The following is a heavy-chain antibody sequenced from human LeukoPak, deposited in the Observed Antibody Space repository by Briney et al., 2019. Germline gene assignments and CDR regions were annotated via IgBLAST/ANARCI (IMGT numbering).Heavy chain of an antibody. V-gene: IGHV3-53*01. J-gene: IGHJ4*02. Sequence: GGSLRLSCAASGFTVSSNYMSWVRQAPGKGLEWVSVIYSGGSTYYADSVKGRFTISRDNSKNTLYLQMNSLRAVDTAVYYCARESHYYDSSGYSRLFDYWGQGTLVTVSS. CDR3: ARESHYYDSSGYSRLFDY. D-gene: IGHD3-22*01. CDR1: GFTVSSNY. CDR2: IYSGGST.